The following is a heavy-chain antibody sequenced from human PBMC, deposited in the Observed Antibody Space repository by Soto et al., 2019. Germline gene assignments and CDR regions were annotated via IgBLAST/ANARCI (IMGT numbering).Heavy chain of an antibody. V-gene: IGHV4-34*01. D-gene: IGHD3-16*01. Sequence: SETLSLTCAVYGGSFSGYYWSWIRQPPGKGLEWIGEINHSGSTNYNPSLKSRVTISVDTSKNQFSLKLSSVTAADTAVYYCARGRRFANDYLGQGTLVTVSS. CDR3: ARGRRFANDY. J-gene: IGHJ4*02. CDR2: INHSGST. CDR1: GGSFSGYY.